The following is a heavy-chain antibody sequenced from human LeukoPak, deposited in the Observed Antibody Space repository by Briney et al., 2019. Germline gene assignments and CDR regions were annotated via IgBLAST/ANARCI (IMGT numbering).Heavy chain of an antibody. CDR3: AKDQSSSWSIDAFDI. J-gene: IGHJ3*02. D-gene: IGHD6-13*01. CDR2: ISGSGGST. Sequence: GGSLRLSCAASGFTFSSYAMSWVRQAPGKGLEWVSAISGSGGSTYYADSVKGRFTISRDNSKNMLYLQMNSLRAEDTAVYYCAKDQSSSWSIDAFDIWGQGTMVTVPS. CDR1: GFTFSSYA. V-gene: IGHV3-23*01.